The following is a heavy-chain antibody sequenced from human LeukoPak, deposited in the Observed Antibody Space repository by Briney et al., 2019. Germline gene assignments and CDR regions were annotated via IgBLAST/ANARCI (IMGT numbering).Heavy chain of an antibody. CDR1: GGSFSGYY. CDR3: ARKVPGLRRPFDY. CDR2: INHSGST. J-gene: IGHJ4*02. Sequence: KPSETLSLTCAVYGGSFSGYYWSWLRQPPGKGLEWVGEINHSGSTNYNPSLKSRVTISVDTSKNQFSLKLSSVTAADTAVYYCARKVPGLRRPFDYWGQGTLVTVSS. V-gene: IGHV4-34*01. D-gene: IGHD5-12*01.